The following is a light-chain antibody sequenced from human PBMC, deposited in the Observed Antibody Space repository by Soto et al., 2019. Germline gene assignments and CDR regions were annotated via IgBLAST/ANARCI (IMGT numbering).Light chain of an antibody. CDR1: KLGDKY. Sequence: SYELTQPPSVSVSPGQTASITCSGDKLGDKYASWYQQKPDQSPVLVMYQDSKRPSGIPERFSGSNSGNAATLTISGTQTMDEADYYCQAWDTRTVVFGGGTKLTVL. CDR3: QAWDTRTVV. CDR2: QDS. J-gene: IGLJ2*01. V-gene: IGLV3-1*01.